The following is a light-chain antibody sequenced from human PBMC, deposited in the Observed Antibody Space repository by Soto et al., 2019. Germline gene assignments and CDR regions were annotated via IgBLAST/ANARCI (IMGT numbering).Light chain of an antibody. J-gene: IGKJ4*01. CDR2: AGS. Sequence: DIQMTQSPSSVSASVGDRVSITCRASQGISNWLAWCQQKPGRAPNLLIYAGSSLQSGVPSRFSGTGSGTDFTLTISSLRPEDVATYYCQQANSFPLPFGGGTKVEIK. V-gene: IGKV1-12*01. CDR1: QGISNW. CDR3: QQANSFPLP.